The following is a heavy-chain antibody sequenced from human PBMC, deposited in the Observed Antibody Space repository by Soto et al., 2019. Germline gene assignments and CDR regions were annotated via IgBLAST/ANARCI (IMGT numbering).Heavy chain of an antibody. CDR2: IVVGSGNT. CDR3: AADGGGYSYGYLEYYYYMDV. J-gene: IGHJ6*03. D-gene: IGHD5-18*01. Sequence: SVKVSCKASGFTFTSSAMQWVRQARGQRLEWIGWIVVGSGNTNYAQKFQERVTITRDMSTSTAYMELSSLRSEDTAVYYCAADGGGYSYGYLEYYYYMDVWGKGTTVTVSS. V-gene: IGHV1-58*02. CDR1: GFTFTSSA.